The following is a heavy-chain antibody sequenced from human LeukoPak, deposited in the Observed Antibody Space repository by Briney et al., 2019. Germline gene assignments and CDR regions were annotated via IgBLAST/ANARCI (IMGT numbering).Heavy chain of an antibody. CDR2: ISGSGGKT. D-gene: IGHD3-22*01. V-gene: IGHV3-23*01. CDR1: GFSFSTYA. CDR3: AKTGDYYDSSDYYHPDAFDI. Sequence: PGGSLRLSCAASGFSFSTYAMSWVRQAPGKGLEWVSAISGSGGKTYYADSVTGRFTISRDNSKNTLYLQMNSLRAEDTAVYHCAKTGDYYDSSDYYHPDAFDIWGLGTVASVSS. J-gene: IGHJ3*02.